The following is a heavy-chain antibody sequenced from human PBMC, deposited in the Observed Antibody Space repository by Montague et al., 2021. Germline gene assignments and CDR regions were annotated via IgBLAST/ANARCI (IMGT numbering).Heavy chain of an antibody. J-gene: IGHJ4*02. D-gene: IGHD6-6*01. Sequence: SLRLSCAASGFTFSAFVMSWARQAPGKGLEWVSTITATGGRTFHADSVRGRFTISRDNAKNSLSLQINSLRADDTGVYYCARYEVASSRSSIDYWGRGTLVTVSS. CDR1: GFTFSAFV. CDR3: ARYEVASSRSSIDY. V-gene: IGHV3-23*01. CDR2: ITATGGRT.